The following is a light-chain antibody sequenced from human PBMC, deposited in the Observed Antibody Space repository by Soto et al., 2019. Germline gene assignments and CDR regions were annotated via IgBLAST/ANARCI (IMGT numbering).Light chain of an antibody. CDR1: SSDVGGYNY. CDR3: SSYTSSRTSHYV. CDR2: DVS. V-gene: IGLV2-14*01. Sequence: QSALTQPASVSGSPGQSITISCTGTSSDVGGYNYVSWYQQHPGKAPRLMIYDVSNRPSGVSNRFSGSKSGNTASLTLSGLQAEDEADYYCSSYTSSRTSHYVFGTGTKLTVL. J-gene: IGLJ1*01.